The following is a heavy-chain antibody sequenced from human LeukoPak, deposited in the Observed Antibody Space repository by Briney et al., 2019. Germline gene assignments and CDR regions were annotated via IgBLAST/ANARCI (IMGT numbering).Heavy chain of an antibody. CDR3: ARGPWSSGWYFDY. J-gene: IGHJ4*02. V-gene: IGHV3-74*01. D-gene: IGHD6-19*01. Sequence: PGGSLRLSCAASGFTFSSYWMHWVRQAPGKGLVWVSRINSDGSSTSYADSVKGRFTISRDNAKNMLYLQMNSLRAEDTAVYYCARGPWSSGWYFDYWGQGTLVTVSS. CDR1: GFTFSSYW. CDR2: INSDGSST.